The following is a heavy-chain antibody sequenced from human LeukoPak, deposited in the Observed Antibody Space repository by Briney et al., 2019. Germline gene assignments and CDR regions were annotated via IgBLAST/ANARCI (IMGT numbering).Heavy chain of an antibody. Sequence: PGGSLRLSCAASGFTFSKYAMTWVRQAPGKGLEFVSAISRNGRNTYYANSVKGGFTISRDISKNTLYLQMGSLRPEDMAVYYCARVDSGSACASWGQGILVTVSS. V-gene: IGHV3-64*01. CDR1: GFTFSKYA. D-gene: IGHD6-19*01. J-gene: IGHJ1*01. CDR3: ARVDSGSACAS. CDR2: ISRNGRNT.